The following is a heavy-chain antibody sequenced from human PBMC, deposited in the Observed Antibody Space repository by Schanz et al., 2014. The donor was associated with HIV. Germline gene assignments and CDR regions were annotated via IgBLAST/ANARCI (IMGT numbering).Heavy chain of an antibody. J-gene: IGHJ6*02. Sequence: EVQQVLESGGGLVQPGGSLRLSCAASGISLTNNAMTWVRQAPGKGLEWVSLISGSGGHTYYADSVKGRFTISRDNSKNTLFLQMNSLRAEDTAVYYCANSGYCISGICYTRGDGMDVWGQGTTVTVSS. D-gene: IGHD2-8*01. V-gene: IGHV3-23*01. CDR1: GISLTNNA. CDR3: ANSGYCISGICYTRGDGMDV. CDR2: ISGSGGHT.